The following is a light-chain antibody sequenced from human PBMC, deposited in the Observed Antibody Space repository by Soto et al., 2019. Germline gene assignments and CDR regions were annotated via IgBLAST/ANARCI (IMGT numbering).Light chain of an antibody. Sequence: QSVLTQPPSASGTPGQRVIISCSGSSSNIGSNVVNWYQQLPGTAPRLLIYRDDQRPSGVTDRFSGSRSGTTASLAISGLQSEDEAHYHCSAWDGSLNGDVFGTGTKVTVL. J-gene: IGLJ1*01. CDR1: SSNIGSNV. CDR2: RDD. CDR3: SAWDGSLNGDV. V-gene: IGLV1-44*01.